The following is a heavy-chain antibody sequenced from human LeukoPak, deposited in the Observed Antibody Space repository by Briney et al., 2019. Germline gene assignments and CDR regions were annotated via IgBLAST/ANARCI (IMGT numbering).Heavy chain of an antibody. D-gene: IGHD4-17*01. CDR1: GFTFSSYS. CDR2: ITSTSSYI. Sequence: GGSLRLSCAASGFTFSSYSMNWVRQAPGKGLEWVPSITSTSSYIYYADSVRGRFTISRDNSKNTLYLQMNSLRAEDTAVYYCAKDQAEYGDYYAFDIWGQGTMVTVSS. V-gene: IGHV3-21*01. J-gene: IGHJ3*02. CDR3: AKDQAEYGDYYAFDI.